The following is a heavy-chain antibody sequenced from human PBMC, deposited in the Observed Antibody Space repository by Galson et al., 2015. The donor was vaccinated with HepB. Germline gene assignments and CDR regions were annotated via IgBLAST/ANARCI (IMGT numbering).Heavy chain of an antibody. J-gene: IGHJ5*02. Sequence: SLRLSCATSGFVFSNYRMNWVRQAPGKGLEWVASIGSSNDDIHYADSVKGRFTISRDNAKNSLFLQMNSLRAEDTAMYYCARDWGIAVAATWFFDPWGQGTLVTVSS. D-gene: IGHD6-19*01. CDR1: GFVFSNYR. CDR2: IGSSNDDI. CDR3: ARDWGIAVAATWFFDP. V-gene: IGHV3-21*01.